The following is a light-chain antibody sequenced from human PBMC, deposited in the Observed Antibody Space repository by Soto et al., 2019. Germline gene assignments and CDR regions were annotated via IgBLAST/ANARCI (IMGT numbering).Light chain of an antibody. Sequence: EIVMTHSPATLSVSPGERATLSCRASQSVRDNLAWYQQKPGQAPRLLIYGASTRATGIPARFSGSGSGTEFTLTITSLQSEDFALYFCQQSNNSPYTFGQGTKLEIK. V-gene: IGKV3-15*01. CDR3: QQSNNSPYT. J-gene: IGKJ2*01. CDR1: QSVRDN. CDR2: GAS.